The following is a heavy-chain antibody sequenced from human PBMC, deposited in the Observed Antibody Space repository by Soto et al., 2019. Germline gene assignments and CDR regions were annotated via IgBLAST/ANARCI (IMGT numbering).Heavy chain of an antibody. CDR2: ISGTSSYT. CDR1: GFNFSAHY. J-gene: IGHJ6*02. Sequence: QVQLVESGGGLVKPGGSLRLSCVASGFNFSAHYMSWIRQAPGKGLEWVSYISGTSSYTSNADSVKGRFTISRDNARNSVFLQMESLRVENTGVYYCAKEGPASSTWNFYRMAVGGQGTTVIVS. V-gene: IGHV3-11*06. CDR3: AKEGPASSTWNFYRMAV. D-gene: IGHD6-13*01.